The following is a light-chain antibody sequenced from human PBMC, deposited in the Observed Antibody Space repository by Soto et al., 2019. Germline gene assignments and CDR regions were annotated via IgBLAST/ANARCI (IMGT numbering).Light chain of an antibody. CDR2: DAS. J-gene: IGKJ1*01. CDR3: QQRSNPTWT. CDR1: QSVSSY. Sequence: EIVLTQSPATLSLSPGERATLSCRASQSVSSYLAWYQQKPGQAPRLLIYDASNSATGIPARFSGSGSGTDFTLTISSLEPEDFAVYYCQQRSNPTWTFGQGTKVEIK. V-gene: IGKV3-11*01.